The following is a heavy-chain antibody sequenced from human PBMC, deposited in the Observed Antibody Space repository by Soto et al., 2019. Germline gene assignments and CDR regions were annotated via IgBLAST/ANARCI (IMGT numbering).Heavy chain of an antibody. CDR2: IYYSGST. CDR1: GGSISGSRYY. Sequence: SESLSFTCTVSGGSISGSRYYWGWIRQPPGKGLGWGGSIYYSGSTYYNPSLKSRVTISVDTSKNQFSLKLSSVTAADTAAYYCARHMGRDTVVVPAASTYNFDYSGQGTLVTVS. D-gene: IGHD2-2*01. V-gene: IGHV4-39*01. J-gene: IGHJ4*02. CDR3: ARHMGRDTVVVPAASTYNFDY.